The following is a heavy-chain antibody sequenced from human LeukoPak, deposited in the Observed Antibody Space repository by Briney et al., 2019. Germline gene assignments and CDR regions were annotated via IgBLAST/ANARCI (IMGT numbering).Heavy chain of an antibody. CDR2: IIPIFGAT. CDR1: GGTFSSHG. V-gene: IGHV1-69*05. J-gene: IGHJ4*02. Sequence: GSSVKVSCKASGGTFSSHGFSWVRQAPGQGLEWVGGIIPIFGATNYAQKFQGRVTITTDDSTSTSYMELSSLRSEDTAVYYCARRWPHSSGYYLFDYWGQGTLVTVSS. D-gene: IGHD3-22*01. CDR3: ARRWPHSSGYYLFDY.